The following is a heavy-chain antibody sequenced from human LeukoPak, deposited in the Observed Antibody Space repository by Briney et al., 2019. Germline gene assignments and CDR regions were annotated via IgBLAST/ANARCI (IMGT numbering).Heavy chain of an antibody. J-gene: IGHJ4*02. V-gene: IGHV3-23*01. CDR1: GFTFSSYA. CDR3: ASQAGSSWYVMDY. CDR2: ISGSGGST. Sequence: PGGSLRLSCAASGFTFSSYAMSWVRQAPGKGLEWVSAISGSGGSTYYADSVKGRFTISRDNSKNTLFLHVNSLRAEDTAVYYCASQAGSSWYVMDYWGQGTLVTVSS. D-gene: IGHD6-13*01.